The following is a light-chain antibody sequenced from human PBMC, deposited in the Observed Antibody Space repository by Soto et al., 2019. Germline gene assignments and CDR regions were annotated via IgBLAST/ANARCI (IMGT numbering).Light chain of an antibody. CDR2: DAY. Sequence: DIQMTQSPSILSASVGDRVTITCRASQSISSWLAWYQQKPGKAPKLLIYDAYSMQSGVPSRISGRRSGTEFTLTIAGLQPEDVATYYYQKYESYSPLTFGGGAKVDNK. CDR3: QKYESYSPLT. V-gene: IGKV1-5*01. J-gene: IGKJ4*01. CDR1: QSISSW.